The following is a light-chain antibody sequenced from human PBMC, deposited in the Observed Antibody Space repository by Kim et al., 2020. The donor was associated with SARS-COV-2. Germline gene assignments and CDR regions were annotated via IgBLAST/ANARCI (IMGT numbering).Light chain of an antibody. Sequence: EIVLTKSPGTLSLSLGQRATLSCRASQSVSSGNLAWYQQKPGQAPRLLIYGASSRATGIPDRFSGGGSGTDFTLTINRLEPEDFAVYYCQQYAGSPYTFGQGTKLEI. CDR2: GAS. J-gene: IGKJ2*01. V-gene: IGKV3-20*01. CDR3: QQYAGSPYT. CDR1: QSVSSGN.